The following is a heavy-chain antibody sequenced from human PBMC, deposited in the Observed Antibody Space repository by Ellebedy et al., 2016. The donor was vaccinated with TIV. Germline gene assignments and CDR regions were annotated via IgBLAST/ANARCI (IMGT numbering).Heavy chain of an antibody. V-gene: IGHV4-59*02. CDR2: IDHTGST. J-gene: IGHJ5*02. CDR1: GGSVKSYY. D-gene: IGHD2/OR15-2a*01. Sequence: SETLSLTXTVAGGSVKSYYWSWIRQPPGKGLEWIGYIDHTGSTTYNPSLQSRLNMSVDTSKNQFSLNLSSVTAADTALYYCARVWFNSGFEPWGQGILVAVSS. CDR3: ARVWFNSGFEP.